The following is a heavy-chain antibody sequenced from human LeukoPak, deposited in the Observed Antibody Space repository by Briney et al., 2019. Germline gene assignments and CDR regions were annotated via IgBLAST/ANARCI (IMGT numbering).Heavy chain of an antibody. J-gene: IGHJ4*02. Sequence: SVKVSCKASGGTFSTYGINWVRQAPGQGLEWMGGIIPIFGTAKYAQKFQGRVMITADKSTSTTYMELSSLTSEDTAVYYCARDAGDSSSGLYWGQGTLVTVSS. CDR3: ARDAGDSSSGLY. V-gene: IGHV1-69*06. D-gene: IGHD6-6*01. CDR1: GGTFSTYG. CDR2: IIPIFGTA.